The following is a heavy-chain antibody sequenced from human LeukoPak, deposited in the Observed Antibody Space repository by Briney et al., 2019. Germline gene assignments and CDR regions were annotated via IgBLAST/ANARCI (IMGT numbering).Heavy chain of an antibody. J-gene: IGHJ4*02. CDR1: GFSFSDHN. CDR2: ISSRSNYI. D-gene: IGHD3-22*01. CDR3: ARHYYDSSGYYKGDY. V-gene: IGHV3-21*01. Sequence: PGGPLRLSCAVSGFSFSDHNMNWVRQAPGKGLEWVASISSRSNYIYYADSLKGRVTVSRDNARNSLYLQMNSLRAEDTAVYYCARHYYDSSGYYKGDYWGQGTLVTVSS.